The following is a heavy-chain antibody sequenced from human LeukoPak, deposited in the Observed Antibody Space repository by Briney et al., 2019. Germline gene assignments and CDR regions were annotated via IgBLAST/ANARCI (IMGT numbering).Heavy chain of an antibody. CDR2: IYYSGST. V-gene: IGHV4-59*01. Sequence: SETLSLTCTVSGGSIAGYYWSWVRQPPGKGLEWIGYIYYSGSTNYNPSLKSRVTISVDTSKNQFSLKLSSVTAADTAVYYCARESVLTPTRGTFDIWGQGTMVTVSS. D-gene: IGHD3-16*01. CDR1: GGSIAGYY. CDR3: ARESVLTPTRGTFDI. J-gene: IGHJ3*02.